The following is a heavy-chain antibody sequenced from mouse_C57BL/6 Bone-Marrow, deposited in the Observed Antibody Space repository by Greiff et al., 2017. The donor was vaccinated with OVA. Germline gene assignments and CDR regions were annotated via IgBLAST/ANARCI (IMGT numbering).Heavy chain of an antibody. CDR1: GFTFSDFY. V-gene: IGHV7-1*01. D-gene: IGHD2-3*01. Sequence: EVQVVESGGGLVQSGRSLRLSCATSGFTFSDFYMEWVRQAPGKGLEWIAASRNKANDYTTEYSASVKGRFIVSRDTSQSILYLQMNALRAEDTAIYYCARDAGYYDYYAMDYWGQGTSVTVSS. CDR2: SRNKANDYTT. J-gene: IGHJ4*01. CDR3: ARDAGYYDYYAMDY.